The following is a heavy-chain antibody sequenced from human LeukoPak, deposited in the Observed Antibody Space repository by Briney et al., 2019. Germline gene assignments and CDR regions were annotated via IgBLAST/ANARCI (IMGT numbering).Heavy chain of an antibody. V-gene: IGHV1-8*02. Sequence: ASVKVSCKASGYTFTSYYMHWVRQATGQGLEWMGWMNPNSGNTGYAQKFQGRVTMTRNTSISTAYMELSSLRSEDTAVYYCARGTLDCSSTSCFGYWGQGTLVTVSS. J-gene: IGHJ4*02. CDR1: GYTFTSYY. CDR3: ARGTLDCSSTSCFGY. CDR2: MNPNSGNT. D-gene: IGHD2-2*01.